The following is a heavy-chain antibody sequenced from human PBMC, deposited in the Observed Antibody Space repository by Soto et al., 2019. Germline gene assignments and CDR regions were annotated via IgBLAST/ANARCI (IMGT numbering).Heavy chain of an antibody. V-gene: IGHV1-69*02. CDR1: GGTFSSYT. CDR2: IIPILGIA. D-gene: IGHD6-25*01. Sequence: QVQLVQSGAEVKKPGSSVKVSCKASGGTFSSYTISWVRQAPGQGLEWMGRIIPILGIANYAQKFQGRVTIXAXXSTSTAYMERSSLRSEDTAVYSCAGVSSDAWYFDLWGRGTLVTVSS. J-gene: IGHJ2*01. CDR3: AGVSSDAWYFDL.